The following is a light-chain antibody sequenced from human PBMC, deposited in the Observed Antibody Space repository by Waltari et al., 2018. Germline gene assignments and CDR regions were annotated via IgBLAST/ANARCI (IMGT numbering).Light chain of an antibody. Sequence: SYELTQPPSVSVSPGQTARITCSGDKLGGRYVSWYQQKPGQSPVLVIYQHSKRPSRIPERFSGSNSGNTATLTISGTQAMDEADYYCQAWDTKVFGGGTKLTVL. CDR2: QHS. CDR1: KLGGRY. V-gene: IGLV3-1*01. CDR3: QAWDTKV. J-gene: IGLJ2*01.